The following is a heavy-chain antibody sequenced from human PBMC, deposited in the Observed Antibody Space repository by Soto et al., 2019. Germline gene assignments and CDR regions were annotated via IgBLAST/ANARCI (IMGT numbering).Heavy chain of an antibody. CDR1: GGSITSGGYS. D-gene: IGHD3-10*01. Sequence: PSETLSLTCAGSGGSITSGGYSWSWIRQPPGKGLEWIGYIYHSGSTYYNPSLKSRVTISVDRSKNQFSLKLSSVTAADTAVYYCARFDYGSGRTDAFDIWGQGTMVTVS. CDR3: ARFDYGSGRTDAFDI. V-gene: IGHV4-30-2*01. CDR2: IYHSGST. J-gene: IGHJ3*02.